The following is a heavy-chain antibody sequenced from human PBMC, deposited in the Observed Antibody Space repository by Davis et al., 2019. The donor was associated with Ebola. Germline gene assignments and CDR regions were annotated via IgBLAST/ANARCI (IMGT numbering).Heavy chain of an antibody. V-gene: IGHV1-18*04. Sequence: ASVKVSCKASGYTFTSYGISWVRQAPGQGLEWMGWISAYNGNTNYAQKLQGRVTMTTDTSTSTAYLDLRSLKSDDTAVYYCARGTTVTTDPHNYYMDVWGKGTTVTVSS. CDR1: GYTFTSYG. D-gene: IGHD4-11*01. CDR2: ISAYNGNT. CDR3: ARGTTVTTDPHNYYMDV. J-gene: IGHJ6*03.